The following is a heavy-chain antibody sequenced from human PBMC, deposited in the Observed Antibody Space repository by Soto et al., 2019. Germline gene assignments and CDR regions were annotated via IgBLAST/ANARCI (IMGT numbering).Heavy chain of an antibody. Sequence: PEETLSLTCTISGGSFSSYYWSWIRQPPGKGLEWIGYISYSGSANYNPSLMSRVTMSVDTSKNQFSLRLSSVTAADTAAYYCARERPENYFDSWGRGTLVTVSS. CDR1: GGSFSSYY. V-gene: IGHV4-59*01. CDR2: ISYSGSA. J-gene: IGHJ4*02. CDR3: ARERPENYFDS. D-gene: IGHD6-6*01.